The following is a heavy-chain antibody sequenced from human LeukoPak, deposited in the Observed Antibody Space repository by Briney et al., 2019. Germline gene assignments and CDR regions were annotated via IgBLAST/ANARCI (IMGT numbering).Heavy chain of an antibody. Sequence: ASVKVSCKASGYTFTSYFLYWLRQAPGQGLEWMGVINPSDGSATYAQRFQGRVTVTWDTSTSTFYMEVSGLRFEDTAVYYCARLGSSHWLDPWGQGTLVSVSS. D-gene: IGHD6-6*01. V-gene: IGHV1-46*01. CDR3: ARLGSSHWLDP. CDR2: INPSDGSA. J-gene: IGHJ5*02. CDR1: GYTFTSYF.